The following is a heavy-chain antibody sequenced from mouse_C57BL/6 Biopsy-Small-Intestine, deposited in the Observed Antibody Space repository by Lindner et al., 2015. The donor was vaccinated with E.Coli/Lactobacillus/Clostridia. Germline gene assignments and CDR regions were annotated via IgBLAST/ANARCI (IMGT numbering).Heavy chain of an antibody. J-gene: IGHJ4*01. D-gene: IGHD2-1*01. CDR3: APIYYGNYGGYYYAMDY. Sequence: VQLQESGPELVKPGASVKISCKASGYAFSSSWMNWVKSRPGKGLEWIGRIYPGDGDTNYNGKFKGKATLTADKSSSTAYMQLSSLTSEDSAVYFCAPIYYGNYGGYYYAMDYWGQGTSVTVSS. CDR1: GYAFSSSW. CDR2: IYPGDGDT. V-gene: IGHV1-82*01.